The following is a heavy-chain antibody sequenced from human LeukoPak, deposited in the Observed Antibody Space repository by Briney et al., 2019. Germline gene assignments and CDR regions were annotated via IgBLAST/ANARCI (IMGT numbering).Heavy chain of an antibody. V-gene: IGHV3-21*01. J-gene: IGHJ6*03. CDR3: ARGRAFGVVLDRGYYMDV. Sequence: GGSLRLSCAPSGFIFSSYSMNWVRQAPGKGLEWVSSISSSSSYIYYADSVKGRFTISRDNAKNSLYLQMNSLRAEDTAVYYCARGRAFGVVLDRGYYMDVWGKGTTVTVSS. CDR1: GFIFSSYS. CDR2: ISSSSSYI. D-gene: IGHD3-3*01.